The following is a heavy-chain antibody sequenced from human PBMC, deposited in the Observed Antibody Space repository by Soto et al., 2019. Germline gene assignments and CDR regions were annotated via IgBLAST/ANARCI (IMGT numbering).Heavy chain of an antibody. CDR1: VDSVSSNTAA. J-gene: IGHJ4*02. Sequence: SQTHSLTCAISVDSVSSNTAAWNWISSSPSRGLEWLGRTYYRSNWRHDYAVSVKSRITVNPDTSKNHFSLQLNSVSPDDTAVDYCARGLAGSGFELWGQGTLVTVSS. CDR3: ARGLAGSGFEL. D-gene: IGHD6-19*01. CDR2: TYYRSNWRH. V-gene: IGHV6-1*01.